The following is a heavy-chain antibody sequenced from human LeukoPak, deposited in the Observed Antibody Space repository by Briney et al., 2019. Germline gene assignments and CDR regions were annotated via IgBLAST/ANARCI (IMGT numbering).Heavy chain of an antibody. CDR1: GFTISDYS. D-gene: IGHD1-26*01. CDR2: INAGGGKT. J-gene: IGHJ4*02. Sequence: PGGCLRLSCAASGFTISDYSMSWVRQAPGKGLEWVSVINAGGGKTNYTDSVKGRFITSRDNFRDTLYLQMHGLRAEDTAVYFCVKDGAQPGYYFDFWGQGSLVTVSS. V-gene: IGHV3-23*01. CDR3: VKDGAQPGYYFDF.